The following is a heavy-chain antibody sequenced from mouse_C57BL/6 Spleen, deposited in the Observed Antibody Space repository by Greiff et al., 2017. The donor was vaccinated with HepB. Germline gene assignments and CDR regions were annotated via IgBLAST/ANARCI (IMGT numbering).Heavy chain of an antibody. Sequence: EVQGVESGGGLVKPGGSLKLSCAASGFTFSDYGMHWVRQAPEKGLEWVAYISSGSSTIYYADTVKVRFTISRENAKNTLFLQMTSLRSEDTAMYHCARNYDYDPAWFAYWGQGSLVTVSA. J-gene: IGHJ3*01. CDR2: ISSGSSTI. D-gene: IGHD2-4*01. CDR1: GFTFSDYG. V-gene: IGHV5-17*01. CDR3: ARNYDYDPAWFAY.